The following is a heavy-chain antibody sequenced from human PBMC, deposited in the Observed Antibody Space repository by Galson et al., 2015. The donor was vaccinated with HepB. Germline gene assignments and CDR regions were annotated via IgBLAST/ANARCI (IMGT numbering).Heavy chain of an antibody. V-gene: IGHV3-21*04. CDR2: ISSSSSYI. J-gene: IGHJ4*02. CDR3: ARGRGSSYGWAFDY. Sequence: SLRLSCAASGFTFSSYSMNWVRQAPGKGLEWVSSISSSSSYIYYADSVKGRFTISRDNAKNSLYLQMNTLRADDTAVYYCARGRGSSYGWAFDYWGQGTLVTVSS. CDR1: GFTFSSYS. D-gene: IGHD5-18*01.